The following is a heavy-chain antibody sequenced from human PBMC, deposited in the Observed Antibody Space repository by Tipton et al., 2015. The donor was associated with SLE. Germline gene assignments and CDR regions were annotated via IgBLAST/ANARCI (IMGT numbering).Heavy chain of an antibody. CDR2: ISGSGGST. J-gene: IGHJ3*02. V-gene: IGHV3-23*01. Sequence: SLRLSCAASRFMFTAYGMNWVRQAPGKGLEWVSGISGSGGSTYYADSVKGRFTISRDNSKNTVYLQMNSLRADDTAVYFCAKDRPGSVTPYDAFDIWGQGTKVTVSS. CDR1: RFMFTAYG. D-gene: IGHD4-17*01. CDR3: AKDRPGSVTPYDAFDI.